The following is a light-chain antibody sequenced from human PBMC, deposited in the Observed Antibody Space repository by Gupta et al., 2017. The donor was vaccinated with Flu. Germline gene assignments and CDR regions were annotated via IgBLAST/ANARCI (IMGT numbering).Light chain of an antibody. CDR2: DTF. J-gene: IGKJ1*01. V-gene: IGKV3-11*01. CDR3: QQRYNWPPWT. Sequence: ETVLTQSPATLPLSPGERATLSCRASQSVSSYVAWYQQKPGQAPRLLIYDTFNRATGIPARFSGSGSGTDFTLTISSLEPEDVAVYYCQQRYNWPPWTFGQGTKVEIK. CDR1: QSVSSY.